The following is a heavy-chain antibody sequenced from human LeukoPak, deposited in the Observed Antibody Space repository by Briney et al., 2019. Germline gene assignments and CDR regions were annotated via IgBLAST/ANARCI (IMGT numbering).Heavy chain of an antibody. Sequence: PGGSLRLSCTASGFTFGDYAMSWVRQTPGKGLEWVAFNGDVIYYADSVKGRFTISRDNSKSTVSLQLNSLRAEDTAVYYCARGGKRITIFGVVIIPFDYWGQGTLVTVSS. V-gene: IGHV3-30*04. CDR1: GFTFGDYA. D-gene: IGHD3-3*01. CDR3: ARGGKRITIFGVVIIPFDY. CDR2: NGDVI. J-gene: IGHJ4*02.